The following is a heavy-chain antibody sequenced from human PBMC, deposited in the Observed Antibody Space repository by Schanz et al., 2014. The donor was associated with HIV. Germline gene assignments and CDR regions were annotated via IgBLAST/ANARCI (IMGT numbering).Heavy chain of an antibody. CDR1: GFTFSSFA. D-gene: IGHD2-15*01. CDR3: ALSRPSGYGGSWYFDL. CDR2: IWYDGSNK. V-gene: IGHV3-33*01. J-gene: IGHJ2*01. Sequence: QVQLVESGGGVVQPGRSLRLSCAASGFTFSSFAMHWVRQAPGKGLEWVAVIWYDGSNKYYADSVKGRFTVSRDNSKNTLYLQMNSLRAEDTAVYYCALSRPSGYGGSWYFDLWGRGTLVAVSS.